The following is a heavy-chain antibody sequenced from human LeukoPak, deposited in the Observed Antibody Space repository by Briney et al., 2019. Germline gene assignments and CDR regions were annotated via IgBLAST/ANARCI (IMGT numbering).Heavy chain of an antibody. CDR2: MNPNSGNT. CDR3: ARGVGYSYGYIGSHYHYGMDV. J-gene: IGHJ6*02. D-gene: IGHD5-18*01. V-gene: IGHV1-8*01. CDR1: GYTFTSYD. Sequence: VASVKVSCKASGYTFTSYDINWVRQATGQGLEWMGWMNPNSGNTGYAQKFQGRVTMTSNTSISTAYMELSSLRSEDTAVYYCARGVGYSYGYIGSHYHYGMDVWGQGTTVTVSS.